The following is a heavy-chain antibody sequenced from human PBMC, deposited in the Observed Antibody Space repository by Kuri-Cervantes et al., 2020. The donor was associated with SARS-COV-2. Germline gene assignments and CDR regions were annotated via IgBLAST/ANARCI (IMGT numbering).Heavy chain of an antibody. J-gene: IGHJ5*02. CDR2: MNPNSGHT. CDR1: GYTFTSYD. Sequence: ASVKVSCKASGYTFTSYDINWVRQATGQGLEWMGWMNPNSGHTGSAQKFQGRVTMTRNTSISTAYMELSSLRSEDTAVYYCARGLKDLVRGAVNFDPWGQGTLVTVSS. CDR3: ARGLKDLVRGAVNFDP. V-gene: IGHV1-8*01. D-gene: IGHD3-10*01.